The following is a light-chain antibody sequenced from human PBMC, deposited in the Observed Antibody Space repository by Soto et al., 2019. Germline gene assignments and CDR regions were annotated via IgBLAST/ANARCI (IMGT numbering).Light chain of an antibody. CDR2: GAS. CDR3: QQYGSSPLT. V-gene: IGKV3-20*01. CDR1: QSVSSSY. J-gene: IGKJ4*01. Sequence: EIVLTQSPGTLSLSPGERATLSCRASQSVSSSYLVGYQQKPGQAPRLLIYGASSRATGIPDRFSGSGSGTDFTLTISRLEPEDFAVYYCQQYGSSPLTFGGGTKVDIK.